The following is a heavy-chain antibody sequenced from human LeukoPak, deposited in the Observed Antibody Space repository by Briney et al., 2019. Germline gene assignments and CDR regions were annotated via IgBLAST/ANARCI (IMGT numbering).Heavy chain of an antibody. CDR3: GRDQSGEWELLSGWWFDP. CDR1: GYSFTTHW. J-gene: IGHJ5*02. V-gene: IGHV1-46*01. CDR2: INPSGGFT. D-gene: IGHD1-26*01. Sequence: ASVKVSCKASGYSFTTHWMHWVRQAPGQGLEWMGIINPSGGFTSYAQKLQGRVSVTRDMSTSTVYMELSNLRSEDTAVDCCGRDQSGEWELLSGWWFDPWGQGTLVTVSS.